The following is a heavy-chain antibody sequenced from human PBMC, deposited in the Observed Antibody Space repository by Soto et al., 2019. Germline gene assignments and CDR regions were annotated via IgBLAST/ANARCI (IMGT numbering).Heavy chain of an antibody. CDR1: GGSISSGGYY. D-gene: IGHD4-17*01. CDR2: IYYSGST. Sequence: LSLTCTVSGGSISSGGYYWSWIRQHPGKGLEWIGYIYYSGSTYYNPSPKSRVTISVDTSKNQFSLKLSSVTAADTAVYYCARDFGDFSGRKFDYWGQGTLVTVSS. J-gene: IGHJ4*02. CDR3: ARDFGDFSGRKFDY. V-gene: IGHV4-31*03.